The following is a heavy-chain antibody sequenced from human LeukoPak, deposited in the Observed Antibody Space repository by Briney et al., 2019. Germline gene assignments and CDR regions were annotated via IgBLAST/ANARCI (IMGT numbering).Heavy chain of an antibody. Sequence: SSVTVSCQASLGTLRSYPISWLGQAPAKRREWVGGIFPIFGTSNYPQKLQGRVTITADKSTSTAYMELSSLRAEDTATYYCARDRTIDDILTLDYWGQGTLVTVSS. D-gene: IGHD3-9*01. J-gene: IGHJ4*02. V-gene: IGHV1-69*06. CDR3: ARDRTIDDILTLDY. CDR1: LGTLRSYP. CDR2: IFPIFGTS.